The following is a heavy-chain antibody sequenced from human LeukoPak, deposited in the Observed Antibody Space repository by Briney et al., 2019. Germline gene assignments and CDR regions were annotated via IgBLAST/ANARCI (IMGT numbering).Heavy chain of an antibody. V-gene: IGHV4-34*01. CDR2: INHSGST. J-gene: IGHJ3*02. Sequence: SETLSLTCAVYGGSFSGYYWSWIRQPPGKGLEWIGEINHSGSTNYNPSLKSRVTISVDTSKNQFSLKLSSVTAADTAVYYCARDSPSEYSSSSDAFDIWGQGTMVTVSS. D-gene: IGHD6-6*01. CDR1: GGSFSGYY. CDR3: ARDSPSEYSSSSDAFDI.